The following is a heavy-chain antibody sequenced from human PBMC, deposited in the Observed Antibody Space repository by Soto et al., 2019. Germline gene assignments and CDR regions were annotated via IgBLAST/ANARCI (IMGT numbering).Heavy chain of an antibody. CDR3: ARVGRTAVAADAFDI. CDR1: GYTFTSYA. CDR2: INAGNGNT. J-gene: IGHJ3*02. D-gene: IGHD6-19*01. V-gene: IGHV1-3*01. Sequence: ASVKVSFKASGYTFTSYAMHWVRQAPGQRLEWVGWINAGNGNTKYSQKFQGRVTITRDTSASTAYMELSSLRSEDTAVYYCARVGRTAVAADAFDIWGQGTMVTVSS.